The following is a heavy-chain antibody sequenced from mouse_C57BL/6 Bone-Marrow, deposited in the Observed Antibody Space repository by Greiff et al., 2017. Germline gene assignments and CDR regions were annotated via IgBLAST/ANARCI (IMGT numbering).Heavy chain of an antibody. D-gene: IGHD1-1*01. CDR2: IDPSDSYT. Sequence: QVQLQQPGAELVKPGASVKLSCKASGYTFTSYWMQWVKQRPGQGLEWIGEIDPSDSYTNYNQKFKGKATLTVDTSSSTAYMQLSSLTSEDSAVYYCAREKLSTTVVAHFDYWGQGTTLTVSS. V-gene: IGHV1-50*01. CDR1: GYTFTSYW. CDR3: AREKLSTTVVAHFDY. J-gene: IGHJ2*01.